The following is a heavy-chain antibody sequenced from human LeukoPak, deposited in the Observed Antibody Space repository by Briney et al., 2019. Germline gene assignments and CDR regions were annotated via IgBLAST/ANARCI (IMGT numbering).Heavy chain of an antibody. CDR2: IYYSGST. D-gene: IGHD5-24*01. J-gene: IGHJ4*02. CDR3: ARAGGEMALDY. V-gene: IGHV4-39*07. Sequence: SETLSLTCTVSGGSISSSSYYWGWIRQPPGKGLEWIGSIYYSGSTNYNPSLKSRVTISVDTSKNQFSLKLSSVTAADTAVYYCARAGGEMALDYWGQGTLVTVSS. CDR1: GGSISSSSYY.